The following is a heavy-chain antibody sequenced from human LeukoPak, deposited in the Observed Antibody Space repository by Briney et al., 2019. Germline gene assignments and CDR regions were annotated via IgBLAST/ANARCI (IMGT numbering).Heavy chain of an antibody. D-gene: IGHD3-10*01. Sequence: SETLSLTCTVSGGSIHSYWSWIRQPAGKGLEWIGRISGSGTITYDPALQSRLTISIDTSKNQFSLKLMSVTAADTAVYYCARDSGTTGEVKFDPWGQGTLVTVSS. V-gene: IGHV4-4*07. CDR3: ARDSGTTGEVKFDP. J-gene: IGHJ5*02. CDR1: GGSIHSY. CDR2: ISGSGTI.